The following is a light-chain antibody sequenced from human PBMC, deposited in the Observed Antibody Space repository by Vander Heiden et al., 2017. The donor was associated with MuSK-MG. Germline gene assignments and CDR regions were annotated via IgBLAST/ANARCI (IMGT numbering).Light chain of an antibody. CDR3: QQDDKVPHT. CDR1: QDINNY. V-gene: IGKV1-33*01. Sequence: DIQMTQSPSSLSASVGDRVTITCQASQDINNYVNWYQQKPGKAPKLLIFDASNLHTGVPARFSGSGSGTDFTFTINILQPEDFTTYHCQQDDKVPHTFGQGTRLEIK. CDR2: DAS. J-gene: IGKJ2*01.